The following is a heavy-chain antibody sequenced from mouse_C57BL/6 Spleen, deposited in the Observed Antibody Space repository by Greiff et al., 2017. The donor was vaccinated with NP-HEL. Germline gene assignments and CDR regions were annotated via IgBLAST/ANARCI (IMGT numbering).Heavy chain of an antibody. CDR3: ARIPVSY. CDR2: IWSGGST. CDR1: GFSLTSYG. V-gene: IGHV2-2*01. J-gene: IGHJ3*01. Sequence: QVQLQQPGPGLVQPSQSLSITCTVSGFSLTSYGVHWVRQSPGKGLEWLGVIWSGGSTDYNAAFISRLSISKDNSKSQVFFKMNSLQADDTAIYYCARIPVSYWGQGTLVTVSA.